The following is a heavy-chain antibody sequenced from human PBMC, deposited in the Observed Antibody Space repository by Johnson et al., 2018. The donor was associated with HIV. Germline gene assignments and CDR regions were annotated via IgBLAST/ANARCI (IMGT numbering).Heavy chain of an antibody. V-gene: IGHV3-74*02. D-gene: IGHD6-13*01. CDR3: AISPEYSSSGPTDAFDI. CDR2: INSDGSST. J-gene: IGHJ3*02. Sequence: VQLVESGGGVVQPGRSLRLSCAASGFTFSSYWMHWVRQAPGKGLVWVSRINSDGSSTSYADSVKGRFTISRDNSKNSLYLQMNSLRAEDTAVYYCAISPEYSSSGPTDAFDIGGQGTMVTVSS. CDR1: GFTFSSYW.